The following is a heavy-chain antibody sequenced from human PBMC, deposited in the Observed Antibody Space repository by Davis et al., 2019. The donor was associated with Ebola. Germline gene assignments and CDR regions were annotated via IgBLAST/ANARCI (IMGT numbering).Heavy chain of an antibody. Sequence: LSLTCAASGFTLPSYGMSWVRQAPGKALEWVSGISSSGGSTYYGDPVTGRFTISRDDSKNTLYLQMNSLRAEDTAVYYCAKVGYGGTDLNWFDLWGQGTLVTASS. D-gene: IGHD4-23*01. CDR2: ISSSGGST. CDR1: GFTLPSYG. CDR3: AKVGYGGTDLNWFDL. V-gene: IGHV3-23*01. J-gene: IGHJ5*02.